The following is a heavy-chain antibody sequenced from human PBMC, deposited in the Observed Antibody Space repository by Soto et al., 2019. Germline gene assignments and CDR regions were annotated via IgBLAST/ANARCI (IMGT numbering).Heavy chain of an antibody. J-gene: IGHJ4*02. CDR3: SKFRGFHWKYVFAY. CDR2: IGGRSGTT. Sequence: EEYLRLSCEVSGLTFSNFGMSWVRQAPGEGLEWAAAIGGRSGTTFYADSVKGRFSISKDFAKNMLYLQMNSVRVEDTAVYYYSKFRGFHWKYVFAYWARGASVTVSS. D-gene: IGHD1-7*01. V-gene: IGHV3-23*01. CDR1: GLTFSNFG.